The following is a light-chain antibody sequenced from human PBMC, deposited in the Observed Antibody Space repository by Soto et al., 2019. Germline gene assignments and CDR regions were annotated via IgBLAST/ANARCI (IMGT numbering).Light chain of an antibody. CDR2: LNSDGSL. Sequence: QPVLTQSPSASASLGASVKLTCTLTSGHSTYAIAWHQQQPEKGPRYLMNLNSDGSLNKGDEIPDRFSGSSSGAERYLTISSLQSEDEADYYCQTWGTGKGVFGGGTKLTVL. J-gene: IGLJ2*01. V-gene: IGLV4-69*01. CDR1: SGHSTYA. CDR3: QTWGTGKGV.